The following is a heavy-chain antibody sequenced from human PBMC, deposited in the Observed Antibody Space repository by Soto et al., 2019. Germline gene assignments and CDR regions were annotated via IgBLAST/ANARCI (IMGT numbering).Heavy chain of an antibody. D-gene: IGHD2-2*01. CDR1: GFTLDDYP. Sequence: GGSLRLSCAASGFTLDDYPMHWVRQAPGKGLEWVSGISWNSGSIGYADSVKGRFTISRDNAKNSLYLQMNSLRAEDTALYYCAKGTGASWYQLLPHYIAFWAKGSTVTVSS. V-gene: IGHV3-9*01. J-gene: IGHJ6*04. CDR3: AKGTGASWYQLLPHYIAF. CDR2: ISWNSGSI.